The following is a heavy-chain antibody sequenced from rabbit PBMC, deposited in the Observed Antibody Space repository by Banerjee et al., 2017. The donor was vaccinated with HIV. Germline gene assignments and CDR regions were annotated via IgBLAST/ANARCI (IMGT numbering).Heavy chain of an antibody. V-gene: IGHV1S43*01. CDR2: INTGSGTT. D-gene: IGHD1-1*01. CDR1: GIDFSSNYW. J-gene: IGHJ4*01. Sequence: QSLEESGGDLVKPEGSLTLTCKASGIDFSSNYWICWVRQAPGKGLEWIGCINTGSGTTYYASWAKGRFTITRSTSLNTVTLQMTSLTAADTATYFCARDLTGVIGWNLNLWGPGTLVTVS. CDR3: ARDLTGVIGWNLNL.